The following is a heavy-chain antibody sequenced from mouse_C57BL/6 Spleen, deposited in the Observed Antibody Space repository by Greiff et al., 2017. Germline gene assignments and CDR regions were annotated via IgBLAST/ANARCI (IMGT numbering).Heavy chain of an antibody. CDR3: AREGRTAQATFGVDY. D-gene: IGHD3-2*02. Sequence: QVQLQQPGAELVKPGASVKLSCKASGYTFTSYWMQWVKQRPGQGLEWIGEIDPSDSYTNYNQKFKGKATLTVDTSSSTAYMQLSSLTSEDSAVSYGAREGRTAQATFGVDYWGQGTSVTVSS. CDR2: IDPSDSYT. V-gene: IGHV1-50*01. J-gene: IGHJ4*01. CDR1: GYTFTSYW.